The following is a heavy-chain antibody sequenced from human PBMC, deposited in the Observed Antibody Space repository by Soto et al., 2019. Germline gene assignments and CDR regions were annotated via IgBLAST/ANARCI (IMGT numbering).Heavy chain of an antibody. J-gene: IGHJ6*02. D-gene: IGHD5-18*01. CDR3: AREGGYSYGLYYYYGMDV. CDR2: IYYSGST. CDR1: GGSVSSGSYY. V-gene: IGHV4-61*01. Sequence: NPSETLSLTCTVSGGSVSSGSYYWSWIRQPPGKGLEWIGYIYYSGSTNYNPSLKSRVTISVDTSKNQFSLKLSSVTAADTAVYYCAREGGYSYGLYYYYGMDVWGQGTTVTVS.